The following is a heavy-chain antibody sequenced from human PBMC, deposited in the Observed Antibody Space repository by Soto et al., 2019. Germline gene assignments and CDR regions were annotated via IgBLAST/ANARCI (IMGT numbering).Heavy chain of an antibody. D-gene: IGHD2-2*01. Sequence: QVQLVQSGAEVKKPGASVKVSCKASGYTFTSYAMHCVRQAPGQRLEWMGWINAGNGNTKYSQKFQGRVTITRGTSASTAYMELSSLRSEDTAVYYCARPEGYCSSTSCYDYYYYGRDVWGQGTTVTVSS. V-gene: IGHV1-3*01. CDR2: INAGNGNT. CDR3: ARPEGYCSSTSCYDYYYYGRDV. J-gene: IGHJ6*02. CDR1: GYTFTSYA.